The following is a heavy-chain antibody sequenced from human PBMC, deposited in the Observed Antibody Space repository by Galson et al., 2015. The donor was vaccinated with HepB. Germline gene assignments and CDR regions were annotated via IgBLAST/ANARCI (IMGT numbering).Heavy chain of an antibody. Sequence: SCKASGYTFTGYYMYWVRQAPGQGLEWMGRINPNSGGTNYAQRFQGRVTMTRDTSISTAYMELSRLRSDDTAVYYCTRGTFSSGYSPFDYWGQGTLVTVSS. CDR1: GYTFTGYY. CDR3: TRGTFSSGYSPFDY. V-gene: IGHV1-2*06. D-gene: IGHD3-22*01. J-gene: IGHJ4*02. CDR2: INPNSGGT.